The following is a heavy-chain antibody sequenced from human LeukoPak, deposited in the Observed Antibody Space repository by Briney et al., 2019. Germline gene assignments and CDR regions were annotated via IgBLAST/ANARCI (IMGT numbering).Heavy chain of an antibody. CDR3: ARENTAAGWFDP. CDR1: GGSISSHY. J-gene: IGHJ5*02. V-gene: IGHV4-59*11. Sequence: SETLSLTCTVSGGSISSHYWSWIRQPPGKGLEWIGYIYYSGSTNYNPFLKSRVTISVDTSKNQFSLKLSSVTAADTAVYYCARENTAAGWFDPWGQGTLVTVSS. CDR2: IYYSGST. D-gene: IGHD6-13*01.